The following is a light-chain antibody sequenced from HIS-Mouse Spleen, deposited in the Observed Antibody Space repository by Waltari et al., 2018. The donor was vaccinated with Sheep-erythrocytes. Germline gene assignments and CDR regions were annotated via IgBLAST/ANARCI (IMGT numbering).Light chain of an antibody. CDR3: QQYNSYST. J-gene: IGKJ1*01. CDR1: QSISSW. CDR2: KAS. V-gene: IGKV1-5*03. Sequence: DIQMTQSPSTLSASVGDRVTITCRASQSISSWLAWYQKKPGKAPKLLIYKASSLERGVPSRFSGSGSGTEFTLTISSLQPDDFATYYCQQYNSYSTFGQGTKVEIK.